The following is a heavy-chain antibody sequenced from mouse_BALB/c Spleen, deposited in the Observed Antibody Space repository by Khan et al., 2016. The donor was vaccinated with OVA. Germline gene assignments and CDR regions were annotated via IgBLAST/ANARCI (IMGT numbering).Heavy chain of an antibody. D-gene: IGHD1-1*01. V-gene: IGHV5-9-3*01. CDR1: GFTFSNYA. CDR2: ISSGGSYT. CDR3: ARELFTTVVATPFAY. Sequence: VQLKESGGGLVKPGGSLKLSCAVSGFTFSNYAMSWVRQTPEKRLEWVATISSGGSYTYYPDSVQGRFTISRDNAKNTLYLQMSSLRSEDTAIYNCARELFTTVVATPFAYWGQGTLVTVS. J-gene: IGHJ3*01.